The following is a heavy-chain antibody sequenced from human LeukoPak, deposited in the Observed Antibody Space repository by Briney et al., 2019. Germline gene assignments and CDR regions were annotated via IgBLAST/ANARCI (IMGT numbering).Heavy chain of an antibody. D-gene: IGHD3-3*01. V-gene: IGHV4-4*02. J-gene: IGHJ4*02. CDR3: ASGVVAAVRGGGFDY. Sequence: SETLSLTCAVSGGSISSSNWWSWARQPPGKGLEWIGEIYHSGSTNYNPSLKSRVTISEDKSKNQFSLKLSSVTAADTAVYYCASGVVAAVRGGGFDYWGQGTLVTVSS. CDR1: GGSISSSNW. CDR2: IYHSGST.